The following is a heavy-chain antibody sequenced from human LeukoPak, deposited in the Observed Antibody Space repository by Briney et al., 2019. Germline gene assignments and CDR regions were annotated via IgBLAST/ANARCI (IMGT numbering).Heavy chain of an antibody. J-gene: IGHJ6*03. V-gene: IGHV3-30*04. CDR1: GFTFSSYA. CDR2: ISYDGSNK. Sequence: GGSLRLSCAASGFTFSSYAMHWVRQAPGKGLEWVAVISYDGSNKYYADSVKGRFTISRDNSKNTLYLQMNSLRAEDTAVYYCARASSRGYCSGGSCYGIIDYMDVWGKGTTVTVSS. D-gene: IGHD2-15*01. CDR3: ARASSRGYCSGGSCYGIIDYMDV.